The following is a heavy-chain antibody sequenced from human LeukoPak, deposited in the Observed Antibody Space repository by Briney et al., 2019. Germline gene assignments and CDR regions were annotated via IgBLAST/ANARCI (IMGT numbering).Heavy chain of an antibody. J-gene: IGHJ4*02. D-gene: IGHD2-2*01. Sequence: GESLKISCKGSGHSFTSHWIGWVRQMPGKGVGWVGIIYPGDSDTRYSPSFQGQVTISADKSISTAYLQWSSLKASDTAMYHCASLNYCSSTSCYGGYFDYWGQGTLVTVSS. CDR3: ASLNYCSSTSCYGGYFDY. CDR1: GHSFTSHW. CDR2: IYPGDSDT. V-gene: IGHV5-51*01.